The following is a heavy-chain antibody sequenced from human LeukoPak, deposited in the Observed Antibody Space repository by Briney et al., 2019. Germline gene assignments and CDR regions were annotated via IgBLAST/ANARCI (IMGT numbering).Heavy chain of an antibody. CDR3: ARGVAGGHFSD. D-gene: IGHD4-23*01. CDR2: IYYSGST. Sequence: PSETLSLTCTVSGGSISSYYWSWIRQPPGKGLEWIGYIYYSGSTNYNPSLKSRVTISVDTSKNQFSLKLSSVTAADTAVYYCARGVAGGHFSDWGQGTLVTVSS. V-gene: IGHV4-59*01. J-gene: IGHJ4*02. CDR1: GGSISSYY.